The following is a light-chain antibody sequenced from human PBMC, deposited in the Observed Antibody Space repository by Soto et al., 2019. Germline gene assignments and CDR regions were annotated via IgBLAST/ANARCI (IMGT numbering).Light chain of an antibody. CDR1: QGIRNY. Sequence: AIQMTQSPSSLSASVGDRVTITCRASQGIRNYLGWYQQKPGKAPELLIYGASTLQSGVPSRFSGSGSGTDFTLTIDSLQPEDFATYYCLHDYNYPRTFGQGTKVEIK. V-gene: IGKV1-6*01. CDR2: GAS. CDR3: LHDYNYPRT. J-gene: IGKJ1*01.